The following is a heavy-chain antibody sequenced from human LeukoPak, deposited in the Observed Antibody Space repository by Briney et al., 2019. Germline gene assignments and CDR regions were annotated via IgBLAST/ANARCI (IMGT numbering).Heavy chain of an antibody. Sequence: GRSLRLSCAASEFTFSSFTMHWVRQAPGKGLEWVAVISYDGRNKYYADSVKGRFTISRDNSKNTLYLQMNSLRPEDTAVYYCARAPLPSNGWSFDYWGQGTLVTVSS. CDR1: EFTFSSFT. V-gene: IGHV3-30*04. D-gene: IGHD6-19*01. J-gene: IGHJ4*02. CDR2: ISYDGRNK. CDR3: ARAPLPSNGWSFDY.